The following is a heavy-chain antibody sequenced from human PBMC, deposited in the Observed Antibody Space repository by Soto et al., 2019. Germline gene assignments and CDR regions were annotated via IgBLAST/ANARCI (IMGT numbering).Heavy chain of an antibody. CDR2: INPSGGST. CDR3: ARDNMIRITGTTTLLYYYGMDV. CDR1: GYTFTSYY. V-gene: IGHV1-46*01. Sequence: GASVKVSCKASGYTFTSYYMHWVRQAPGQGLEWMGIINPSGGSTSYAQKFQGRVTMTRDTSTSTVYMELSSLRSEDTAVYYCARDNMIRITGTTTLLYYYGMDVWGQGTTVTVSS. J-gene: IGHJ6*02. D-gene: IGHD1-20*01.